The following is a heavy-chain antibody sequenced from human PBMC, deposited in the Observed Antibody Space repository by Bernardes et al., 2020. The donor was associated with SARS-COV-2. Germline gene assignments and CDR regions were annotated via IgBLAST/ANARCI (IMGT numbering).Heavy chain of an antibody. J-gene: IGHJ6*02. Sequence: SVKISCKASGGTLTTYAISWVRQAPGQGLEWVGRIIPIFGTTKYAQKFQGRVTLTADESTSTAYMELRSLTSEDTAVYYCAREGHDALYQSYYGLDVWGQGTTVTVSS. CDR2: IIPIFGTT. CDR3: AREGHDALYQSYYGLDV. V-gene: IGHV1-69*13. D-gene: IGHD2-2*01. CDR1: GGTLTTYA.